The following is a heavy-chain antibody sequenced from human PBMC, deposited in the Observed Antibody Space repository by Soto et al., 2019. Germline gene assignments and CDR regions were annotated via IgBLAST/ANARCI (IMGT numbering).Heavy chain of an antibody. CDR1: GDSISTFY. J-gene: IGHJ4*02. Sequence: PSETLSLTCTVSGDSISTFYWSWIRQPPGKGLEWIGYIHYSGSTNYNPSLKSQVIISVDTSKNQLSLKLSSVTAADTAVYFCARVRSNLFDYWGQGTLVTVSS. CDR2: IHYSGST. CDR3: ARVRSNLFDY. D-gene: IGHD3-3*01. V-gene: IGHV4-59*01.